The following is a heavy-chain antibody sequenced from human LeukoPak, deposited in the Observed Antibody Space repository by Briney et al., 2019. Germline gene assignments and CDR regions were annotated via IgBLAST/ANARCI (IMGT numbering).Heavy chain of an antibody. CDR2: INWNGGST. Sequence: PGGSLRLSCAASGFTFDDYGMSWVRQAPGKGLEWVSGINWNGGSTGYADSVKGRFTISRDNAKNSLYLQMNSLRAEDTAVYYCARLWFGESSPDYWGQGTLVTVSS. D-gene: IGHD3-10*01. CDR1: GFTFDDYG. J-gene: IGHJ4*02. V-gene: IGHV3-20*04. CDR3: ARLWFGESSPDY.